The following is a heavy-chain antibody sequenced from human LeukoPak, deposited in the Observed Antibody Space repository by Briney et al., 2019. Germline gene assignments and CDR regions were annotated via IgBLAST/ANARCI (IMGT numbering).Heavy chain of an antibody. CDR2: IYYSGST. Sequence: SETLSLTCTVSGGSISSYYWSWIRQPPRQGLEWVGYIYYSGSTNYNPSLKSRVTISVDTSKNQFSLKLSSVTAADTAVYYCARGSFRELFPDGNAFDIWGQGTMVTVSS. CDR3: ARGSFRELFPDGNAFDI. J-gene: IGHJ3*02. D-gene: IGHD3-10*01. V-gene: IGHV4-59*01. CDR1: GGSISSYY.